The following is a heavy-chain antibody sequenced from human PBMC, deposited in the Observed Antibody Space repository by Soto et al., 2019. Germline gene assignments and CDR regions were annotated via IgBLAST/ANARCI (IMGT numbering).Heavy chain of an antibody. CDR1: GFTFSSYG. Sequence: GGSLRLSCAASGFTFSSYGMHWVRQAPGKGLEWVAVISYDGSDKYYADSVKGRFTISRDNSQNTLYLQVNSLRADDTAVYYCVKADIVATKEAYFDYWGQGTLVTVS. D-gene: IGHD5-12*01. J-gene: IGHJ4*02. CDR2: ISYDGSDK. V-gene: IGHV3-30*18. CDR3: VKADIVATKEAYFDY.